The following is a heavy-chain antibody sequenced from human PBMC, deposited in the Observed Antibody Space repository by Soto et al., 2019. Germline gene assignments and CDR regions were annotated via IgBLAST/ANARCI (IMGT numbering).Heavy chain of an antibody. CDR3: ARAGDIVVVPYYYYYMDV. J-gene: IGHJ6*03. D-gene: IGHD2-2*01. CDR1: GYTFTSYD. Sequence: ASVKVSCKASGYTFTSYDINWVRQATGQGLEWMGWMNPNSGNTGYAQKFQGRVTMTRNTSISTAYMELSSLRSEDTAVYYCARAGDIVVVPYYYYYMDVWGKGTTVTVSS. CDR2: MNPNSGNT. V-gene: IGHV1-8*01.